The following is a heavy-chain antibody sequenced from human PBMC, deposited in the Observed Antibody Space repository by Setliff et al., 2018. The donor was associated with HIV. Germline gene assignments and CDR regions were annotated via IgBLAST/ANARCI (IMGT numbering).Heavy chain of an antibody. J-gene: IGHJ6*03. CDR3: ARGGEYYSDSGGIYYYMDV. D-gene: IGHD3-22*01. CDR2: INWNGRST. CDR1: GFTFDDYG. V-gene: IGHV3-20*04. Sequence: PGGSLRLSCEASGFTFDDYGMNWVRQAPGKGLEWVSGINWNGRSTGDADFVKGRFTISRDNAKNSLYLQMNCLGAEDTALYYCARGGEYYSDSGGIYYYMDVWGKGTTVTVSS.